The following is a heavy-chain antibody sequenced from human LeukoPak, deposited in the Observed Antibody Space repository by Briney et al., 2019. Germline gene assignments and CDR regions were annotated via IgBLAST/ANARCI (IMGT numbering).Heavy chain of an antibody. V-gene: IGHV3-21*01. CDR2: ISSSSSYI. CDR3: ARGNRGGNFFFDY. CDR1: GFTFSSYS. D-gene: IGHD4-23*01. Sequence: GGSLRLSCAASGFTFSSYSMNWVRQAPGKGLEWVSSISSSSSYIYYADSVKGRFTISRDNAKNSPYLQMSSLRAEDTAVYYCARGNRGGNFFFDYWGQGTLVTVSS. J-gene: IGHJ4*02.